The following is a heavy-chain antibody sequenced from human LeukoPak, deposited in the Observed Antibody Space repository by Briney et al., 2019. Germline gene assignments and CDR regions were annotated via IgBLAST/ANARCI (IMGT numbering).Heavy chain of an antibody. CDR1: GGSISSTNW. J-gene: IGHJ3*02. V-gene: IGHV4-4*02. CDR2: IYHSERT. D-gene: IGHD2-15*01. Sequence: SGTLSLTCAVSGGSISSTNWWSWVRPPPGKGLEWIGEIYHSERTNYKPSLKSRVTISIDKSKNQFSLKLSSVTAADTAVYYCARKADWRGGSCPTGAFDIWGQGTMVTVSS. CDR3: ARKADWRGGSCPTGAFDI.